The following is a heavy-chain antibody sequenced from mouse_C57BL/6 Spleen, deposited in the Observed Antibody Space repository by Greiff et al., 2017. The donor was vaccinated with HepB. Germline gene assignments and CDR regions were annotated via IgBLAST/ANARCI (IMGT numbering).Heavy chain of an antibody. CDR1: GYTFNSYW. D-gene: IGHD1-1*01. Sequence: QVQLQQPGAELVKPGASVKLSCKASGYTFNSYWMHWVKQRPGQGLEWIGMIRPNSGSTNYNEKFKSKATLTVDKSSSTAYMQLSSLTSEDSAVYYCARGGVYYYGSSSWDYAMDYWGQGTSVTVSS. V-gene: IGHV1-64*01. J-gene: IGHJ4*01. CDR3: ARGGVYYYGSSSWDYAMDY. CDR2: IRPNSGST.